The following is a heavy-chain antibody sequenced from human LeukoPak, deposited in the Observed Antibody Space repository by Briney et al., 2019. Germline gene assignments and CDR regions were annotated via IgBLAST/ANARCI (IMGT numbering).Heavy chain of an antibody. D-gene: IGHD6-6*01. Sequence: GRSLRLSCAASGFTFSSYSMNWVRQAPGKGLEWVSYISSSSSTIYYADSVKGRFTISRDNAKNSLYLQMNSLRAEDTAVYYCARDRLRYSSSSRAFDIWGQGTMVTVSS. J-gene: IGHJ3*02. CDR2: ISSSSSTI. V-gene: IGHV3-48*01. CDR1: GFTFSSYS. CDR3: ARDRLRYSSSSRAFDI.